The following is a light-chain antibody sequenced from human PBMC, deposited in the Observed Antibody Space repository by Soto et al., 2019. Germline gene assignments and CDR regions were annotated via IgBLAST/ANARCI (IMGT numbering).Light chain of an antibody. V-gene: IGLV2-14*01. CDR1: SSDVGGYNY. Sequence: QSALTQPASVSGSAGQSITISCTGTSSDVGGYNYVSWYQQHPGKAPKVMIYEVSNRPSGVSNRFSGSKSGNTASLTISGLQAEEAADYYCCSYTSSNTRVFGGGTKLTVL. CDR2: EVS. CDR3: CSYTSSNTRV. J-gene: IGLJ3*02.